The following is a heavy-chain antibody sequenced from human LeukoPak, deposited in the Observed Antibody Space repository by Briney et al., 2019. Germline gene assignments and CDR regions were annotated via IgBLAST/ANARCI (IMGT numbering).Heavy chain of an antibody. Sequence: GGSLRLSCAASGFTFSDYYMRWVRQAPGKGLEWVSAISGGGGDRFYADSVKGRFTISRDNSKNTLYLQMSSLRVEDTAVYFCGKAEAGTYYFDYWGQGTLVTVSS. CDR3: GKAEAGTYYFDY. CDR2: ISGGGGDR. D-gene: IGHD6-19*01. CDR1: GFTFSDYY. J-gene: IGHJ4*02. V-gene: IGHV3-23*01.